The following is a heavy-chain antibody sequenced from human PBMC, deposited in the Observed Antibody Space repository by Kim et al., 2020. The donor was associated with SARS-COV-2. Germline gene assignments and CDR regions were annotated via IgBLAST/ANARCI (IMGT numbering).Heavy chain of an antibody. CDR3: ARVVGYCSGVSCGAYDF. CDR1: GYTFTSYY. Sequence: ASVKVSCKASGYTFTSYYMHWVRQAPGQGLEWMGIINPSGGSTSYAQKFQGRVTMTRDTSTSTVYMELSSLRSEDTAVYYCARVVGYCSGVSCGAYDFWGQGTLVTVSS. J-gene: IGHJ4*02. D-gene: IGHD2-15*01. CDR2: INPSGGST. V-gene: IGHV1-46*01.